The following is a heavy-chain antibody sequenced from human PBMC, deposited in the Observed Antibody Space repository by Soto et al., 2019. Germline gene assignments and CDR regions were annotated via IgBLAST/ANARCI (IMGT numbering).Heavy chain of an antibody. D-gene: IGHD2-21*02. CDR2: IYPGDSDT. Sequence: PGESLKISCKGSGYSFTSYWIGWVRQMPGKGLEWMGIIYPGDSDTRYSPSFQGQVTISADKSISTAYLQWSSLKASDTAMYYCARQDCGGDCSGHAFDIWGQGTIVTVSS. V-gene: IGHV5-51*01. J-gene: IGHJ3*02. CDR1: GYSFTSYW. CDR3: ARQDCGGDCSGHAFDI.